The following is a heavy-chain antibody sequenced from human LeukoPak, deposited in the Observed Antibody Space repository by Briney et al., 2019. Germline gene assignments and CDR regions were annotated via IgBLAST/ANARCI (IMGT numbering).Heavy chain of an antibody. V-gene: IGHV3-74*01. CDR1: GFTFSSNW. Sequence: GGSLRLSCAASGFTFSSNWMHWVRQAPGKGLVWVSRINEDGSTTNYADSVKGRSTISRDNSKNTLYLQMNSLRAEDTAVYYCVKDPFYGGNPLYYFDYWGQGTLVTVSS. D-gene: IGHD4-23*01. J-gene: IGHJ4*02. CDR2: INEDGSTT. CDR3: VKDPFYGGNPLYYFDY.